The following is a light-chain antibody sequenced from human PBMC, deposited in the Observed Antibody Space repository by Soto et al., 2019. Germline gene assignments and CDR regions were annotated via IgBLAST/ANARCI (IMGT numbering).Light chain of an antibody. J-gene: IGKJ1*01. Sequence: EIVMTQSPATLSVSPGERATLSCRASQSVNIKLAWYQQKFGQAPRLLIYGASTRGARVPARFSGSGSGTEFTLTMSSLQSEDSAVYYWQQYNDAKTFGQGTKVEIK. V-gene: IGKV3-15*01. CDR3: QQYNDAKT. CDR2: GAS. CDR1: QSVNIK.